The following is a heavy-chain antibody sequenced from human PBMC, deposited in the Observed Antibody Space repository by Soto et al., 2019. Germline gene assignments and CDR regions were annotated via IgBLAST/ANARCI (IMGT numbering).Heavy chain of an antibody. D-gene: IGHD4-17*01. J-gene: IGHJ4*02. Sequence: SVKVSCRDSGGTFSTSAISWVRQAPEQGLEWMVGSSPIFGTANYAQKFQGRVTMTAVESTSTAYIGRTSLTSEDTAVYYCARISDYGNYTGYDYWGEGALVTAPQ. CDR3: ARISDYGNYTGYDY. CDR2: SSPIFGTA. CDR1: GGTFSTSA. V-gene: IGHV1-69*13.